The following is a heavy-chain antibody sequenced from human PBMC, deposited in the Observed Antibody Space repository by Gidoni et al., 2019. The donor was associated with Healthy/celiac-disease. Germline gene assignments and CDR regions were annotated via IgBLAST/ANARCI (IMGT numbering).Heavy chain of an antibody. V-gene: IGHV4-59*01. CDR2: IYYSGST. D-gene: IGHD5-18*01. CDR3: ARDIRGYRYGPGYYYYGMDV. CDR1: GGSISSYY. J-gene: IGHJ6*02. Sequence: QVQLQESGPGLVQPSETLSLTCTVSGGSISSYYWSWIRQPPGKGLEWIGYIYYSGSTNYNPSLKSRVTISVDTSKNQFSLKLSSVTAADTAVYYCARDIRGYRYGPGYYYYGMDVWGQGTTVTVSS.